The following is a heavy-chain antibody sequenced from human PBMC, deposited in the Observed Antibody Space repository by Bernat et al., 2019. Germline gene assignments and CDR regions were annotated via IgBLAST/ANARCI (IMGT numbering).Heavy chain of an antibody. J-gene: IGHJ4*02. Sequence: EVQLVESGGGLVQPGGSLRLSCAASGFTFRSYSMNWVRQAPGKGLEWVSYISSSSTTIYYADSVTGRFTISRDNAQNSLYLQMNSLRAEDTAVYYCARDRGPDYGDYSGPGTYWGQGTLVTVSS. CDR3: ARDRGPDYGDYSGPGTY. CDR1: GFTFRSYS. D-gene: IGHD4-17*01. V-gene: IGHV3-48*01. CDR2: ISSSSTTI.